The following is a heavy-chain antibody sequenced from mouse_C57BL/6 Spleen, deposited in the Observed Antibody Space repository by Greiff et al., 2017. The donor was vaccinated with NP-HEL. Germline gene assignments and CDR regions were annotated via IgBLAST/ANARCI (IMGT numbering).Heavy chain of an antibody. D-gene: IGHD2-1*01. V-gene: IGHV1-50*01. CDR3: ARGGEGNYWYFDV. Sequence: QVQLQQPGAELVKPGASVKLSCKASGYTFTSYWMQWVKQRPGQGLEWIGEIDPSDSYTNYNQKFKGKATLTVDISSSTAYMQLSSLTSEDSAVYYCARGGEGNYWYFDVWGTGTTVTVSS. CDR1: GYTFTSYW. J-gene: IGHJ1*03. CDR2: IDPSDSYT.